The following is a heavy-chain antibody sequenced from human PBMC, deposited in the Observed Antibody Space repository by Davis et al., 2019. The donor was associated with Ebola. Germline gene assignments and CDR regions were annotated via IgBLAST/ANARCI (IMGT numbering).Heavy chain of an antibody. Sequence: ASVKVSCKASGGTFSSYAISWVRQAPGQGLEWMGWINPNSGGTNYAQKFQGWVTMTRDTSISTAYMELSRLRSDDTAVYYCARDHCSSTSCPGDFDYWGQGTLVTVSS. CDR1: GGTFSSYA. CDR2: INPNSGGT. V-gene: IGHV1-2*04. D-gene: IGHD2-2*01. J-gene: IGHJ4*02. CDR3: ARDHCSSTSCPGDFDY.